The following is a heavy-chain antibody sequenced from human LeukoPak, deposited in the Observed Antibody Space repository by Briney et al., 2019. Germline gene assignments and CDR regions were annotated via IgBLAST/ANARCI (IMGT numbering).Heavy chain of an antibody. V-gene: IGHV1-69-2*01. CDR2: VDPEDGET. CDR1: GYTFTDYY. J-gene: IGHJ4*02. D-gene: IGHD6-19*01. Sequence: ASVKVSCKVSGYTFTDYYMQWVQQAPGKGLEWMGLVDPEDGETIYAEKFQGRVTITADTSTDTAYMELSSLRSEDTVVYYCAILIVAGTHFDYWGQGTLVTVSS. CDR3: AILIVAGTHFDY.